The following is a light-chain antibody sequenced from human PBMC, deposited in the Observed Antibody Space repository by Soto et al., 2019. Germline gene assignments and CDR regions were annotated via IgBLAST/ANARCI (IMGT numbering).Light chain of an antibody. V-gene: IGLV2-14*01. CDR1: RTDVGGYNF. CDR2: EVS. Sequence: SALAQPASVSGSLAESTTISCTGTRTDVGGYNFVSWYQQHPGKAPKLIIYEVSNRPSGVSNRFSGSKSDNTASLTISGLQAEDEADYYCCSYVSSKTYVFGTGPKVTVL. J-gene: IGLJ1*01. CDR3: CSYVSSKTYV.